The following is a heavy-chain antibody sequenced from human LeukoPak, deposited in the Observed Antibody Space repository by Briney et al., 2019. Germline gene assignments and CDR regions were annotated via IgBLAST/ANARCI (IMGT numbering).Heavy chain of an antibody. Sequence: PGGSLRLSCAASGFTFSNSGMHWVRQAPGTGLEWVAFIQFDGSVKYYTDSVKGRFTISRDNSKNTLYLQMNSLRTEDTAVYYCARSNSYAFDYWGQGTLVTVSS. CDR1: GFTFSNSG. V-gene: IGHV3-30*02. CDR3: ARSNSYAFDY. D-gene: IGHD3-16*01. J-gene: IGHJ4*02. CDR2: IQFDGSVK.